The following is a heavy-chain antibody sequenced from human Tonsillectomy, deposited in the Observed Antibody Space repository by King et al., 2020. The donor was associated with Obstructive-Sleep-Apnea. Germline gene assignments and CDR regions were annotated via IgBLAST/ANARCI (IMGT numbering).Heavy chain of an antibody. D-gene: IGHD1-26*01. CDR3: ARVGATTRLRFDP. CDR2: IYHSGST. CDR1: GYSISSGYY. J-gene: IGHJ5*02. Sequence: LQLQESGPGLVKPSETLSLTCTVSGYSISSGYYWGWIRQPPGKGLEWIGSIYHSGSTYYNPSLKIRVTISVDTSKNQFSLKLSSLTAADTAVYYCARVGATTRLRFDPWGQGTLVTVSS. V-gene: IGHV4-38-2*02.